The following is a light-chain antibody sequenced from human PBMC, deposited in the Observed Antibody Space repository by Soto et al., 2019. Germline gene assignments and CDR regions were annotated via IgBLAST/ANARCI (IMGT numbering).Light chain of an antibody. CDR2: GTS. V-gene: IGKV1-39*01. CDR3: QQTNSPPPS. CDR1: QTISRY. Sequence: DIQMTQSPSSLSASVGDRVTITCRASQTISRYLNWYQHKPGKPPKLLIYGTSNLESGVPSRFSGSGSGTYFTLTISSLQPEDFATSYCQQTNSPPPSFGQGTNLEIK. J-gene: IGKJ2*01.